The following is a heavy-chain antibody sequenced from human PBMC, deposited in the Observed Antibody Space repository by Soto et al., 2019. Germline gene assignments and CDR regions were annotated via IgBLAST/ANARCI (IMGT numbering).Heavy chain of an antibody. V-gene: IGHV1-24*01. CDR3: ATTRYSCYYVDIYDHYGNVV. D-gene: IGHD5-12*01. Sequence: ASVKVYCKVSGYTLTELSMHWVRQAPGKGLEWMGGFDPEDGETIYAQKFQGRVTMTEDTSTDTAYMELSSLRSEDTAVYYCATTRYSCYYVDIYDHYGNVVCGPRTTVTVSS. J-gene: IGHJ6*02. CDR1: GYTLTELS. CDR2: FDPEDGET.